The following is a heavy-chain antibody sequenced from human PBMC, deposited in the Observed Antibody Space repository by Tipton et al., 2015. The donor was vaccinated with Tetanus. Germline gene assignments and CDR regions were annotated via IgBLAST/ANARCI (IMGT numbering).Heavy chain of an antibody. CDR3: ARAYDFWSGHLDF. Sequence: TLSLTCAVHGGSLSRYYWSWIRQPPGKGLEWIGYASYSGSSNYNPSLKSRVIISIDASKNQFSLKLSSVAAADTAVYYCARAYDFWSGHLDFWGQGTLVTVSS. D-gene: IGHD3-3*01. V-gene: IGHV4-59*01. CDR1: GGSLSRYY. CDR2: ASYSGSS. J-gene: IGHJ4*02.